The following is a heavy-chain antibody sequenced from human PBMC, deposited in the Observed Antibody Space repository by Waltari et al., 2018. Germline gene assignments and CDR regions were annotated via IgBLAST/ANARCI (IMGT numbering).Heavy chain of an antibody. D-gene: IGHD2-15*01. J-gene: IGHJ4*02. V-gene: IGHV4-4*02. CDR1: AASLSPPYW. CDR2: FHGSGRS. CDR3: ARDRGRGLFLDS. Sequence: QVQLQESGPGLVTPSGTLSVTRACSAASLSPPYWWSWVRQPPGKGLEWIGQFHGSGRSNYNPSLESRVTVSIDTSTNQVSLRVTSATAADTAVYYCARDRGRGLFLDSWGQGTLVTVSP.